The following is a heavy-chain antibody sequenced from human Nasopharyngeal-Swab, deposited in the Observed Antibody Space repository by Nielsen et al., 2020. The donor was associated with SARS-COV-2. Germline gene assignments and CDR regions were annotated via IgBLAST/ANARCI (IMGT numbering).Heavy chain of an antibody. Sequence: GESLKISCAASGFTFSSYDMTWVRQAPGKGLEWVSSISGSGGSTYYADSVKGRFTISRDNAKNTLYLQMNSLGAEDTAVYYCAKGGSPSASYYYYGMDVWGQGTRVTVSS. CDR1: GFTFSSYD. J-gene: IGHJ6*02. CDR3: AKGGSPSASYYYYGMDV. V-gene: IGHV3-23*01. CDR2: ISGSGGST.